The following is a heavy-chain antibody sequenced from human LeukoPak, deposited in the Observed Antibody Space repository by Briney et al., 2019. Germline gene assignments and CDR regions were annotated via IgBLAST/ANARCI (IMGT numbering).Heavy chain of an antibody. CDR1: GGSISSSSYY. Sequence: PSETLSPTCTVSGGSISSSSYYWGWIRQPPGKGLEWIGSIYYSGGTYYNPSLKSRVTISVDTSKNQFSLKLSSVTAADTAVYYCARHIVATITGVDYWGQGTLVTVSS. D-gene: IGHD5-12*01. V-gene: IGHV4-39*01. CDR3: ARHIVATITGVDY. J-gene: IGHJ4*02. CDR2: IYYSGGT.